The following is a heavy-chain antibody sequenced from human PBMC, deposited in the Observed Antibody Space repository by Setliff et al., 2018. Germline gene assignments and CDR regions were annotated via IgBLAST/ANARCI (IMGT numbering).Heavy chain of an antibody. CDR3: AKDNGDNPDCDY. CDR2: IIPKFGAS. Sequence: GASVKVSCKVSGGTFINYGINWVRQAPGQGLEWMGRIIPKFGASTYAQKFRGRVTITADTSASTTYMALSSLRSEDTAVYYCAKDNGDNPDCDYWGQGTLVTVSS. CDR1: GGTFINYG. D-gene: IGHD4-17*01. V-gene: IGHV1-69*06. J-gene: IGHJ4*02.